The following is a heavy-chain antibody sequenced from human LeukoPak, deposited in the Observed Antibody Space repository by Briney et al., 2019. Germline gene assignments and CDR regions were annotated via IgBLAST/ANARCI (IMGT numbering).Heavy chain of an antibody. J-gene: IGHJ4*02. V-gene: IGHV3-23*01. CDR2: ISGSGGTT. CDR3: AKSSSWHFDY. CDR1: GFTFSSYA. Sequence: GGSLRLSCAASGFTFSSYAMSWVRQAPGKGLEWVSTISGSGGTTYYADSVKGRFTISRDNSKTTVHLQMNSLRAEDTAVYYCAKSSSWHFDYWGQGTLVTVSS. D-gene: IGHD6-13*01.